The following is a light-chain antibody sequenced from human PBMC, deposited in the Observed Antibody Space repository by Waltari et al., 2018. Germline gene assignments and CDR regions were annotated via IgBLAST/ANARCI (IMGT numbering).Light chain of an antibody. J-gene: IGKJ4*01. CDR1: QTVSSY. CDR2: DAS. V-gene: IGKV3-11*01. Sequence: EFVLTQSPATLSSSPGERATPPCRARQTVSSYLAWYQQNPAQAPRLLIYDASNRATGIPARFSGSGSGTDFTLTISSLEPEDFAVYYCQQRSNWPRPALTFGGGTKVEIK. CDR3: QQRSNWPRPALT.